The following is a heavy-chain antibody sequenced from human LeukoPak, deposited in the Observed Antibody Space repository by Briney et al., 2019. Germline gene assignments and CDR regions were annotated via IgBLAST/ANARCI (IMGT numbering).Heavy chain of an antibody. V-gene: IGHV4-39*01. Sequence: PSETLSLTCTVPGGSISSSGYYSGWIRQPPGKGREWIGSMYYSGSTYYSPSLKSRVTISVDTSKNQLSLKLSSLTAADTAVYYCARHEYSGSYYGLSWFDPWGQGTLVTVSS. J-gene: IGHJ5*02. CDR2: MYYSGST. CDR1: GGSISSSGYY. CDR3: ARHEYSGSYYGLSWFDP. D-gene: IGHD1-26*01.